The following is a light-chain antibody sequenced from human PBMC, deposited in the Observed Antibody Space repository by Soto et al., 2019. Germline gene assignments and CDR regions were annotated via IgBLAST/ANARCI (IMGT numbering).Light chain of an antibody. CDR2: DVT. CDR1: SSDVGGYNS. J-gene: IGLJ1*01. Sequence: QSVLTQPASVSGSPGQSITISCTGTSSDVGGYNSVSWYRQDPGKAPKLMIYDVTNRPSGVSNRFSGSKSGNTASPTISGLQAEDEADYYCSSFTSSTTYVFGTGTKVTVL. CDR3: SSFTSSTTYV. V-gene: IGLV2-14*01.